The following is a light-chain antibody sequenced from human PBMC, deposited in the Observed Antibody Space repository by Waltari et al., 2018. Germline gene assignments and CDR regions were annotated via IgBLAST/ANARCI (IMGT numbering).Light chain of an antibody. Sequence: QSVLTQPASVSGSPGQSITISCTGSSHDVDDFNYVAWYQQHPDKAPKLILFDVTTRASGVSSRFSGYKSANTASLTSSGLQAEDEAFYYCSSHTTRSLLGVFGGGTKLTVL. CDR3: SSHTTRSLLGV. CDR1: SHDVDDFNY. CDR2: DVT. J-gene: IGLJ3*02. V-gene: IGLV2-14*03.